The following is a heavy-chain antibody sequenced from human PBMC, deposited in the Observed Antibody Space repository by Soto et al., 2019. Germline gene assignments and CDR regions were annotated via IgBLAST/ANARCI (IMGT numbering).Heavy chain of an antibody. V-gene: IGHV2-5*02. CDR2: IYWDDDK. Sequence: SGPTLVNPTQTLTLTCNFSGFSLTNKGVGVGWIRQPPRKXLEWLGIIYWDDDKRYRPSLNNRLTITKDTSKNQVVLTMTNMDPVDTATYYCAHVTNWSLAYWGQGTLVT. D-gene: IGHD1-1*01. CDR1: GFSLTNKGVG. J-gene: IGHJ4*02. CDR3: AHVTNWSLAY.